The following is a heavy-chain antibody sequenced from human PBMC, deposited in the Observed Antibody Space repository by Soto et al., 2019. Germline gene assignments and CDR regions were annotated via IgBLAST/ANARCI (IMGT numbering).Heavy chain of an antibody. CDR1: GYTFTSYD. Sequence: ASVKVSCKASGYTFTSYDINWVRQATGQGLEWMGWMNPNSGNTGYAQKFQGRVTMTRNTSISTAYMELSSLRSEDTAVYYCARGRFTFGGVISRYWGQGTLVTVSS. CDR3: ARGRFTFGGVISRY. V-gene: IGHV1-8*01. D-gene: IGHD3-16*01. J-gene: IGHJ4*02. CDR2: MNPNSGNT.